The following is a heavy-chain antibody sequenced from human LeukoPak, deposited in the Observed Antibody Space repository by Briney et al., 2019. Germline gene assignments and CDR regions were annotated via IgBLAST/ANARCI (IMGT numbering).Heavy chain of an antibody. CDR1: GGSISSYY. J-gene: IGHJ4*02. CDR2: IYYSGST. CDR3: ASTYYDFWSGQYYFDY. D-gene: IGHD3-3*01. Sequence: SETLSLTCTVSGGSISSYYWSWIRQPPGKGLEWIGYIYYSGSTYYNPSLKSRVTISVDTSKNQFSLKLSSVTAADTAVYYCASTYYDFWSGQYYFDYWGQGTLVTVSS. V-gene: IGHV4-59*06.